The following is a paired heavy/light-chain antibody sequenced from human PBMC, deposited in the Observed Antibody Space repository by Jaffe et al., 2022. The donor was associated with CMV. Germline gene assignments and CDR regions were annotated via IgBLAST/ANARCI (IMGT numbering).Light chain of an antibody. J-gene: IGKJ1*01. Sequence: EIVLTQSPGTLSLSPGERTTLSCRASQSVSSSYLAWYQQKPGQAPRLLIYGASSRAAGIPDRFSGSGSGTDFTLTISRLEPEDFAVYYCQQYGSSPWTFGQGAKVEIK. V-gene: IGKV3-20*01. CDR2: GAS. CDR3: QQYGSSPWT. CDR1: QSVSSSY.
Heavy chain of an antibody. J-gene: IGHJ6*03. Sequence: EVQLAESGGGLVEPGGSLRLSCAASGFTFRDAWMSWVRQAPGKGPEWVGRLKSLQGGGTTDYAAPVIGRFTISRDDSKNTLYLQMNSLKTEDTAVYFCTWHFSVTGYMNVWGKGTTVTVS. CDR3: TWHFSVTGYMNV. D-gene: IGHD4-17*01. CDR2: LKSLQGGGTT. V-gene: IGHV3-15*01. CDR1: GFTFRDAW.